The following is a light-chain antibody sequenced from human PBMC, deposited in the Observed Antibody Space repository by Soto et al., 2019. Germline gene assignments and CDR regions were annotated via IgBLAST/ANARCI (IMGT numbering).Light chain of an antibody. CDR1: QGISSY. CDR3: QQLNSYPFS. CDR2: AAS. J-gene: IGKJ3*01. V-gene: IGKV1-9*01. Sequence: DIQLTQSPSFLSASVGDRVTITCRASQGISSYLAWYQQKPGKAPKLLIYAASTLQSGVPSRFRGSGSGTEFTLTFRSLQPEDFSSYYCQQLNSYPFSFGPGTKVDIK.